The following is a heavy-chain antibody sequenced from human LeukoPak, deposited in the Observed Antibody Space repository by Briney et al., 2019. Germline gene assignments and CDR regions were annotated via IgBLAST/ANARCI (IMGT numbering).Heavy chain of an antibody. Sequence: SETLSLTCTVSGGPISSYYWSWIRQPPGKGLEWIGYIYYSGSTNYNPSLKSRVTISVDTSKNQFSLKLSSVTAADTAVYYCARIDSSGYLYFDYWAREPWSPSPQ. CDR2: IYYSGST. D-gene: IGHD3-22*01. CDR3: ARIDSSGYLYFDY. CDR1: GGPISSYY. V-gene: IGHV4-59*01. J-gene: IGHJ4*02.